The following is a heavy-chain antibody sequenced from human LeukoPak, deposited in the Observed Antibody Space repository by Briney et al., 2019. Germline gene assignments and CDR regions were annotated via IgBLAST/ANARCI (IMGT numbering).Heavy chain of an antibody. CDR3: ARGPVVIVPAAMGGNDY. J-gene: IGHJ4*02. CDR2: INPNSGGA. V-gene: IGHV1-2*02. Sequence: ASVKVSCKASGYTFTGYYMRWVRQAPGQGPEWMGWINPNSGGANYAQKFQGRVTMTRDTSISAAYMELSSLTSDDTAFYFCARGPVVIVPAAMGGNDYWGQGTLVTVSS. CDR1: GYTFTGYY. D-gene: IGHD2-2*01.